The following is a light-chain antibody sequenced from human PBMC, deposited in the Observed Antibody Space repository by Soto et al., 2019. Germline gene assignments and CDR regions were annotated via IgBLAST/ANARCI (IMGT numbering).Light chain of an antibody. CDR1: QSVSSSY. CDR2: GAS. CDR3: QHYGSSLT. V-gene: IGKV3-20*01. Sequence: IVLTQSPVTLSLSPGERATLSCRASQSVSSSYLAWYQQKPGQAPRLLIYGASSRATGIPDRFSGSGSGTDFTLTISRLEPEDSAVYYCQHYGSSLTFGQGTRLEIK. J-gene: IGKJ5*01.